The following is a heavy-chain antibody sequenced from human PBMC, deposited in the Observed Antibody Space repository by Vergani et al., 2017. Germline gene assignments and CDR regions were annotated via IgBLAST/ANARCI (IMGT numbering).Heavy chain of an antibody. CDR2: IYAGDSDV. V-gene: IGHV5-51*03. CDR3: AKTHDFSSLYSSYNWFDP. Sequence: EVQLVQSGAEVKKPGESLKFSCQGSGYSITNYWIAWVRQRPGKGLEWMGIIYAGDSDVRYSPSFQGQVTMSVDKSLSTAYLQWSSLKASDTATYYCAKTHDFSSLYSSYNWFDPWGQGTQVTVSS. CDR1: GYSITNYW. J-gene: IGHJ5*02. D-gene: IGHD3-3*01.